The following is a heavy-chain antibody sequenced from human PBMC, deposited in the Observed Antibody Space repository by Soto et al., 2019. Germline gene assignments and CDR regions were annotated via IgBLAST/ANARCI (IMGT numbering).Heavy chain of an antibody. CDR1: GFTFSTYW. D-gene: IGHD3-16*01. V-gene: IGHV3-7*05. J-gene: IGHJ6*02. Sequence: EVQLVESGGGLVQPGGSLRLSCAASGFTFSTYWMNWVRQAPGKGLEWVANIKEDGSEAYYLDSVKGRFTISRDNAKNSLYLDMNSLRGEDTAVYYCARDWGAPGRGSALGYYYHFGMDVWGQGTTVTVPS. CDR3: ARDWGAPGRGSALGYYYHFGMDV. CDR2: IKEDGSEA.